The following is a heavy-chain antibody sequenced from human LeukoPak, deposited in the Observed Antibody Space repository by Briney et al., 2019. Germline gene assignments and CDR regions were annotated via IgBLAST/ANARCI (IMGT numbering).Heavy chain of an antibody. CDR1: GFTFSSYW. CDR2: INSDGSDT. CDR3: ARESSVVRGVITDFDY. D-gene: IGHD3-10*01. J-gene: IGHJ4*02. V-gene: IGHV3-74*01. Sequence: GGSLRLSCAASGFTFSSYWMHWVRQAPGKGLVWISRINSDGSDTSYADSVKGRFTISRDNAKNSLYLQMNSLRAEDTAVYYCARESSVVRGVITDFDYWGQGTLVTVSS.